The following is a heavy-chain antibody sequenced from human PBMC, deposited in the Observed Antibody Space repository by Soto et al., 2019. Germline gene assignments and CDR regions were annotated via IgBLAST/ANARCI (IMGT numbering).Heavy chain of an antibody. V-gene: IGHV1-58*01. Sequence: QMQLVQSGPEVKKPGTSVKVSCKASGFTFPSSAVQWVRQARGQRLEWIARIVVGSGNTNYAQKFQERLTISRDMSTNTAYMELGSLRSEDTAVYYCAAVPYYYDTSGTDFDYWGQGTLVTVSS. CDR3: AAVPYYYDTSGTDFDY. D-gene: IGHD3-22*01. CDR2: IVVGSGNT. J-gene: IGHJ4*02. CDR1: GFTFPSSA.